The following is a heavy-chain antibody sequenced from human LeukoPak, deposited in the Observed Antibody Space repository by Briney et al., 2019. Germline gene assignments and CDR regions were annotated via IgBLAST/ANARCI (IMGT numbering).Heavy chain of an antibody. J-gene: IGHJ4*02. CDR1: GFTFEDYG. D-gene: IGHD6-13*01. CDR2: INWNGGST. V-gene: IGHV3-20*04. CDR3: TKDRTSSSWSVSDY. Sequence: GGSLRLSCAASGFTFEDYGMSWVRQVPGKGLEWVSGINWNGGSTVYADSVKGRFTISRDNAKNSLYLQMNSLRVEDTALYYCTKDRTSSSWSVSDYWGQGTLVTVSS.